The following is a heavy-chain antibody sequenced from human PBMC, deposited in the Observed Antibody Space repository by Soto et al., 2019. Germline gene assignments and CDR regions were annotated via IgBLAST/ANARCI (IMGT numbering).Heavy chain of an antibody. CDR1: GGSFSGYY. CDR2: INHSGST. V-gene: IGHV4-34*01. CDR3: ARETPSVDSSGWSDAFDI. J-gene: IGHJ3*02. Sequence: SETLSLTCAVYGGSFSGYYWSWIRQPPGKGLEWIGEINHSGSTNYNPSLKSRVTISVDTSKNQFSLKLSSVTAADTAVYYCARETPSVDSSGWSDAFDIWGQGTMVTVSS. D-gene: IGHD6-19*01.